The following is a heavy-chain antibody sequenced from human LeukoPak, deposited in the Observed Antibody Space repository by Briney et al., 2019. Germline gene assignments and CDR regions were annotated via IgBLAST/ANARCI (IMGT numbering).Heavy chain of an antibody. CDR3: ARDRITMVRGVINYMDV. D-gene: IGHD3-10*01. Sequence: GASVKVSCKASGYTFTGYYMHWVRQAPGQGLEGMGWINPNSGGTNYAQKFQGRVTMTRDTSISTAYMELSRLRSDDTAVYYCARDRITMVRGVINYMDVWGKGTTVTISS. CDR1: GYTFTGYY. J-gene: IGHJ6*03. V-gene: IGHV1-2*02. CDR2: INPNSGGT.